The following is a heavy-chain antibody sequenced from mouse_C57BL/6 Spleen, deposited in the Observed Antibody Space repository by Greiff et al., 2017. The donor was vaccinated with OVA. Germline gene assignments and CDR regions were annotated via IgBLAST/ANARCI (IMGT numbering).Heavy chain of an antibody. CDR3: ARREGGPYYSNYWAMDY. J-gene: IGHJ4*01. CDR1: GYTFTEYT. V-gene: IGHV1-62-2*01. CDR2: FYPGSGSI. Sequence: QVQLQQSGAELVKPGASVKLSCKASGYTFTEYTIHWVKQRSGQGLEWIGWFYPGSGSIKYNEKFKDKATLTVDKSSSTVYMELSRLTSEDSAVYFCARREGGPYYSNYWAMDYWGQGTSVTVSS. D-gene: IGHD2-5*01.